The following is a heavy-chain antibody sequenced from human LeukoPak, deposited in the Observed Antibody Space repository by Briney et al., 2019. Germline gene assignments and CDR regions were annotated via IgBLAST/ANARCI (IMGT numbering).Heavy chain of an antibody. D-gene: IGHD2-2*01. V-gene: IGHV3-73*01. CDR2: IRSKANSYAT. Sequence: GGSLRLSCAASGFTFSGSAMHWVRQASGKGLEWVGRIRSKANSYATAYAASVKGRFTISRDDSKNTAYLQMNSLKTEDTAVYYCLRTLYCSSTSCSDYWGQGTLVTVSS. J-gene: IGHJ4*02. CDR1: GFTFSGSA. CDR3: LRTLYCSSTSCSDY.